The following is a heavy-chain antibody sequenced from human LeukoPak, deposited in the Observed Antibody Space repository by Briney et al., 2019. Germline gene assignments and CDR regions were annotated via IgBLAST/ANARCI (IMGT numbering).Heavy chain of an antibody. CDR3: ASNYGDYYFDY. D-gene: IGHD4-17*01. J-gene: IGHJ4*02. CDR1: GGSISSGSYY. V-gene: IGHV4-61*02. CDR2: IYTSGST. Sequence: PSETLSLTCTVSGGSISSGSYYWSWIRQPAGKGLEWIGRIYTSGSTNYNPSLKSRVTISVDTSKNQFSLKLSSMTAADTAVYYCASNYGDYYFDYWGQGTLVTVSS.